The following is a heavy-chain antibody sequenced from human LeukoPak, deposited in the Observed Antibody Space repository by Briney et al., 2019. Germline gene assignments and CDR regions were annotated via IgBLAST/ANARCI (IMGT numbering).Heavy chain of an antibody. J-gene: IGHJ4*02. D-gene: IGHD3-10*01. V-gene: IGHV4-39*07. CDR3: AREVGPSYFDY. CDR1: GGSISSRSYY. CDR2: IYNSGST. Sequence: SETLSLTCTVSGGSISSRSYYWGWIRQPPGTGLEWIGSIYNSGSTDYNPSLKSRVTISVATSKNQLSLKLNSVTAADTAVYYCAREVGPSYFDYWGQGTLVAVSS.